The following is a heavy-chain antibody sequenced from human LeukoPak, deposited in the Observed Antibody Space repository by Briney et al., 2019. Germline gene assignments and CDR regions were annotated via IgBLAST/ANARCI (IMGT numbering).Heavy chain of an antibody. V-gene: IGHV3-23*01. D-gene: IGHD6-13*01. CDR2: ISGSGGST. J-gene: IGHJ4*02. CDR3: AKAKAAGIGVIDY. Sequence: GGSLRLSCAASGFTFRSYEMNWVRQAPGKGLEWVSAISGSGGSTYYADSVKGRFTISRDNSKNTLYLQMNSLRAEDTAVYYCAKAKAAGIGVIDYWGQGTLVTVSS. CDR1: GFTFRSYE.